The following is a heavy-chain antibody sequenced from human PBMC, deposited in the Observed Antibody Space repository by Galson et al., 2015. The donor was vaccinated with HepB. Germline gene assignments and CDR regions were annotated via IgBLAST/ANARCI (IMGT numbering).Heavy chain of an antibody. J-gene: IGHJ6*03. V-gene: IGHV3-53*01. D-gene: IGHD3-10*01. Sequence: SLRLSCAASGFSVSSKFMSWVRQAPGKGLEWVSTLHRDGRTDYADSVKGRFTISRDNSQNSLYLQMNSLRVEDTAVYYCARYYWADSYYMDVWGKGTSVTVSS. CDR2: LHRDGRT. CDR3: ARYYWADSYYMDV. CDR1: GFSVSSKF.